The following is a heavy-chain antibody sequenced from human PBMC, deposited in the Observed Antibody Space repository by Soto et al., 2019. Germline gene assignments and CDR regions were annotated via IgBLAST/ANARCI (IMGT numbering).Heavy chain of an antibody. CDR1: GGSFSGYY. V-gene: IGHV4-34*01. Sequence: ETLSLTCAVYGGSFSGYYWSWIRQPPGKGLEWIGEINHSGSTNYNPSLKSRVTISVGTSKNQFSLKLSSVTAADTAVYYCARRKGYSYGYSAGYWGQGTLVTVSS. CDR3: ARRKGYSYGYSAGY. J-gene: IGHJ4*02. CDR2: INHSGST. D-gene: IGHD5-18*01.